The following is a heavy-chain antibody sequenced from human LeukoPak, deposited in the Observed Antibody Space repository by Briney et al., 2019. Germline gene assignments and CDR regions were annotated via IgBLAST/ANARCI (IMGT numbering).Heavy chain of an antibody. J-gene: IGHJ4*02. D-gene: IGHD5-18*01. CDR1: GFTFSSYA. V-gene: IGHV3-30-3*01. CDR3: ARDRDTAMVLDY. CDR2: ISYDGSNK. Sequence: GGSLRLSCAASGFTFSSYAMHWVRQAPGKGLEWVAVISYDGSNKYYADSEKGRFTISRDNSKNTLYLQMNSLRAEDTAVYYCARDRDTAMVLDYWGQGTLVTVSS.